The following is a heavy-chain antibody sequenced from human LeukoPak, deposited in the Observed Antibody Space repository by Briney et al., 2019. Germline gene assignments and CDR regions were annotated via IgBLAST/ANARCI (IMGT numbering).Heavy chain of an antibody. CDR3: AKAQHSSVWGYFDY. Sequence: GGSLRLSCAASGFTFSSYGMSWVRQAPGKGLEWVSAISGSGGSTYSADSVKGRFTISRDNSKNTLYLQMNSLRAEDTAVYYCAKAQHSSVWGYFDYWGQGTLVTVSS. D-gene: IGHD6-25*01. J-gene: IGHJ4*02. CDR2: ISGSGGST. V-gene: IGHV3-23*01. CDR1: GFTFSSYG.